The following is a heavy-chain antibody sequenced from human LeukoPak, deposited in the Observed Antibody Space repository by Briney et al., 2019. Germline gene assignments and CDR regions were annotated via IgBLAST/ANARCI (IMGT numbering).Heavy chain of an antibody. CDR2: INPNSGGT. J-gene: IGHJ4*02. D-gene: IGHD3-10*01. Sequence: ASVKVSCKASGYIFTGYYIHWLRQAPGQGLEWMGFINPNSGGTNYAQKFQGRVTMTRDTSISTAYMELSSLTSDDTAVYYCARDLEGYHYGSGNYPQWGQGNLITVSS. CDR3: ARDLEGYHYGSGNYPQ. CDR1: GYIFTGYY. V-gene: IGHV1-2*02.